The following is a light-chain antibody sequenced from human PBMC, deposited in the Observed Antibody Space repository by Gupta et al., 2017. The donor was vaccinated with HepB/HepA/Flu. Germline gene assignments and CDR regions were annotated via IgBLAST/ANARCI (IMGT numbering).Light chain of an antibody. CDR2: GNS. Sequence: QSVLTQPPSLSRAPGQRVTISCTGSSSNIGEGYDVHWYPQLPGTAPKLLIYGNSNRPSGVPVRFSGSKSGTSASLAITGLQAEDEADYYCQSYDSSLSGVFGGGTKLTVL. CDR3: QSYDSSLSGV. V-gene: IGLV1-40*01. J-gene: IGLJ3*02. CDR1: SSNIGEGYD.